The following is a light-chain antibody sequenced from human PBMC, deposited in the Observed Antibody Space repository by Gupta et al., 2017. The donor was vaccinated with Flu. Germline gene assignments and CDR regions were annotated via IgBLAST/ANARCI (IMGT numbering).Light chain of an antibody. J-gene: IGLJ1*01. CDR1: NIGSKT. Sequence: SYVLTQPPSVSVAPGPTASITCGGINIGSKTVHWYQQKPGQAPVLVVYDDRDRPSGIPERFSGSNSRNTATLTISRVEAGDEADYYCHVWDTAGDHVFGAGTKVTVL. V-gene: IGLV3-21*02. CDR3: HVWDTAGDHV. CDR2: DDR.